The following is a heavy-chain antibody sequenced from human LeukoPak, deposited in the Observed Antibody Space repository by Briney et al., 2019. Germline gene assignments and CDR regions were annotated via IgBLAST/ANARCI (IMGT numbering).Heavy chain of an antibody. Sequence: PSEILSLTCTVSGGSISSSSYYWGWIRQPPGKGLEWIGSIYYSGSTYYNPSLKSRVTISVDTSKNQFSLKLSSVTAADTAVYYCASTSGSYQSHDAFDIWGQGTMVTVSS. CDR1: GGSISSSSYY. V-gene: IGHV4-39*01. D-gene: IGHD1-26*01. CDR3: ASTSGSYQSHDAFDI. J-gene: IGHJ3*02. CDR2: IYYSGST.